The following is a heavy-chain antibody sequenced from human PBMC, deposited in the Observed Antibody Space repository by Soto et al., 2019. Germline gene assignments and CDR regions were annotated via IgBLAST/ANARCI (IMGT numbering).Heavy chain of an antibody. CDR3: ARDSRLGYCSGGSCYPN. J-gene: IGHJ1*01. D-gene: IGHD2-15*01. CDR2: IIPIFGTA. V-gene: IGHV1-69*01. CDR1: GGTFSSYA. Sequence: QVQLVQSGAEVKKPGSSVKVSCKASGGTFSSYAISWVRQAPGQGLEWMGGIIPIFGTANYAQKFQGRVTITADESTSTVYIELISLRSEATAVYYCARDSRLGYCSGGSCYPNCVHGTLVTVSS.